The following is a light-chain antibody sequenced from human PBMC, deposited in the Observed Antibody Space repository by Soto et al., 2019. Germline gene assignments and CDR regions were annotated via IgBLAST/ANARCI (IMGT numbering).Light chain of an antibody. CDR1: QSVSSY. CDR3: QQRSNWWIT. V-gene: IGKV3-11*01. Sequence: ETVSTQSPATVSLSPGERATLSCGASQSVSSYLAWYQQKPGQAPRLLIYDASNRATGIPARFSGSGSGTDFTLTISSLEPEDFAVYYCQQRSNWWITFGQGARLEV. J-gene: IGKJ5*01. CDR2: DAS.